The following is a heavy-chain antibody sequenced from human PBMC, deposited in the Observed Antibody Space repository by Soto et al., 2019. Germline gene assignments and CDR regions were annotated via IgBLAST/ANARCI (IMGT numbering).Heavy chain of an antibody. CDR3: ARGYYDFWSGYYTSNYPMSNWLDP. J-gene: IGHJ5*02. V-gene: IGHV1-18*01. CDR2: ISAYNGNT. CDR1: GYTFTSYG. D-gene: IGHD3-3*01. Sequence: ASVKVSCKASGYTFTSYGISWVRQAPGQGLEWMGWISAYNGNTNYAQKLQGRVTMTTDTSTSTAYMELRSLRSDDTAVYYCARGYYDFWSGYYTSNYPMSNWLDPWGQGTLVTVSS.